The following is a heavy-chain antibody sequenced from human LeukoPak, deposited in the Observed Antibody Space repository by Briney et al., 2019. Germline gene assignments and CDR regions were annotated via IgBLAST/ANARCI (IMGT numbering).Heavy chain of an antibody. D-gene: IGHD5-18*01. J-gene: IGHJ3*02. CDR2: FNPNSGGT. CDR1: GYTFTGYY. V-gene: IGHV1-2*02. CDR3: ASPIYSYGSNDAFDI. Sequence: ASVKVSCKASGYTFTGYYMHWVRQAPGQGLEWMGWFNPNSGGTNYAQKFQGRVTMTRDTSISTAYMELSRLRSDDTAVYYCASPIYSYGSNDAFDIWGQGTMVTVSS.